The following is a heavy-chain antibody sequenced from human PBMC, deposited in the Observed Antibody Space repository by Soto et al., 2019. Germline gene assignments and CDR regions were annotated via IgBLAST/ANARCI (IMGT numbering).Heavy chain of an antibody. J-gene: IGHJ4*02. CDR1: GFTFRSHW. V-gene: IGHV3-74*01. CDR3: ARGGNYVFDY. D-gene: IGHD1-26*01. Sequence: GGSLRLSCAASGFTFRSHWMHWVRQAPGKGLVWVSRISGDGSSTHYAGSVKGRFTISRDNVKNTLYLQMNSLRAEDTAVYYCARGGNYVFDYWGQGTLVTVSS. CDR2: ISGDGSST.